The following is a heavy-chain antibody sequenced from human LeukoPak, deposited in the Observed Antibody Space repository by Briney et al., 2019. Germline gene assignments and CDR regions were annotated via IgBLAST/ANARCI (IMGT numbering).Heavy chain of an antibody. CDR1: GFTFGSYA. CDR2: ISYDGSNK. Sequence: QPGRSLRLSCAASGFTFGSYAMHWVRQAPGKGLEWVAVISYDGSNKYYADSVKGRFTISRDNSKNTLYLQMNSLRAEDTAVYYCARTDTAMVFGKKDYFDYWGQGTLVTVSS. CDR3: ARTDTAMVFGKKDYFDY. V-gene: IGHV3-30-3*01. D-gene: IGHD5-18*01. J-gene: IGHJ4*02.